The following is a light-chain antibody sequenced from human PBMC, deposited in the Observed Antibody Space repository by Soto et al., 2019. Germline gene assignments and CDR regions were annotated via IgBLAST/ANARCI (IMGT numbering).Light chain of an antibody. Sequence: DIQMTQFPSTLSASVGDRVTITCRASQSIRSWLAWYQQKPGKAPKLLIYDGSSLQSGVPSGFSGSGSGTEFTLTINILQPDDFATYYCQLYSAYPYTFGQGTKVETK. CDR3: QLYSAYPYT. CDR1: QSIRSW. V-gene: IGKV1-5*01. CDR2: DGS. J-gene: IGKJ2*01.